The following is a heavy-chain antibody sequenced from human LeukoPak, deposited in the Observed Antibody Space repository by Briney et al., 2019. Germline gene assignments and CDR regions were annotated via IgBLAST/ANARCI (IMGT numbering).Heavy chain of an antibody. Sequence: ASVKVSCKASGYTFIDYYMHWVRQAPGQGLEWIGWISPNSGGAKYVQKFQGRVTMTRDTSITTAYMELSGLSFDDTAVYYCAGGGGRYWVDYGGRGPRVFVSS. J-gene: IGHJ4*02. CDR2: ISPNSGGA. CDR3: AGGGGRYWVDY. V-gene: IGHV1-2*02. D-gene: IGHD1-26*01. CDR1: GYTFIDYY.